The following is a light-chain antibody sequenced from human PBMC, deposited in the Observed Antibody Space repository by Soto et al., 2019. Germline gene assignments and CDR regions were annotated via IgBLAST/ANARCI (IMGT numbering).Light chain of an antibody. CDR1: SSNIGAGYD. CDR3: QSYDSSLSGWV. CDR2: GNS. V-gene: IGLV1-40*01. Sequence: QSVLTQPPSVSGAPGQRVTISCTGSSSNIGAGYDVHWYQQLPGTAPKLLIYGNSNRPSGVPDRFSGSKSGISGSLAITGLQAEDEADYYCQSYDSSLSGWVFGGGTQLTVL. J-gene: IGLJ3*02.